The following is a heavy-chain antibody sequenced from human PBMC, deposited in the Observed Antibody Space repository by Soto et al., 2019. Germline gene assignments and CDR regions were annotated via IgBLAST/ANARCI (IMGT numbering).Heavy chain of an antibody. CDR3: ARVRDSSGYRPFDY. CDR2: IYYSGST. V-gene: IGHV4-59*01. J-gene: IGHJ4*02. Sequence: SETLSLTCTVSGGSISSYYWSWIRQPPGKGLEWIGYIYYSGSTNYNPSLKSRVTISVDTSKNQFSLKLSSVTAADTAVYYCARVRDSSGYRPFDYWGQGTLVTVSS. CDR1: GGSISSYY. D-gene: IGHD3-22*01.